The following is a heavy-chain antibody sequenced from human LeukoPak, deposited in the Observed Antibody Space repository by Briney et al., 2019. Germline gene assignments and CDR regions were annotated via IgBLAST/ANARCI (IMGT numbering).Heavy chain of an antibody. Sequence: TSETLSLTCTVSGGSISSYYRSWIRQPPGKGLEWIGYIYYSGSTNYNPSLKSRVTISVDTSKNQFSLKLSSVTAADTAVYYCARDSRGKKGWPPGYYYYMDVWGKGNTVTVSS. CDR2: IYYSGST. CDR1: GGSISSYY. CDR3: ARDSRGKKGWPPGYYYYMDV. J-gene: IGHJ6*03. D-gene: IGHD6-19*01. V-gene: IGHV4-59*01.